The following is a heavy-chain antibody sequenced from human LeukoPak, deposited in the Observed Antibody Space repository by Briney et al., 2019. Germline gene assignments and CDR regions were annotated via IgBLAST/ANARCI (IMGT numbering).Heavy chain of an antibody. J-gene: IGHJ3*02. Sequence: GGSLRLSCAASGFTFSTSWMTWVRQAPGKGLEWVANIKQDGSDKYYMDSVKGRFTISRDNSKNTLYLQMNSLRAEDTAVYYCARALGITMIELGDAFDIWGQGTMVTVSS. D-gene: IGHD3-22*01. V-gene: IGHV3-7*03. CDR1: GFTFSTSW. CDR2: IKQDGSDK. CDR3: ARALGITMIELGDAFDI.